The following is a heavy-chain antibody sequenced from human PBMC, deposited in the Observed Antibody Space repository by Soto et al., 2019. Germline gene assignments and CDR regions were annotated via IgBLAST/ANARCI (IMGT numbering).Heavy chain of an antibody. Sequence: QVQLVESGGGLVKPGGSLRLSCAASGFTFSDYYMSWIRQAPGKGLEWVSYISSRSSTILYAGSVKGRFTISRDNVKKSLYLQMNSLRAEDTAVYYCASGTNGAFFVYWGQGILVTVSS. CDR3: ASGTNGAFFVY. D-gene: IGHD2-8*01. V-gene: IGHV3-11*01. J-gene: IGHJ4*02. CDR2: ISSRSSTI. CDR1: GFTFSDYY.